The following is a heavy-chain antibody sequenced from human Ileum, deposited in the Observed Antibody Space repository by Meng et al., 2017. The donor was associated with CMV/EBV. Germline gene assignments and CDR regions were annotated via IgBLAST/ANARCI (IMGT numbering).Heavy chain of an antibody. CDR1: GYSFNSYY. CDR3: ARRDCSGSSCFYVY. Sequence: QGQRVQVGAGVKKPGASVKVSCKASGYSFNSYYMHWVRQAPGQGLEWLGIINPSAGSTTYAQRFQGRVTMTGDTSTGTFYMELSSLTFEDTAVYYCARRDCSGSSCFYVYWGQGTLVTVSS. V-gene: IGHV1-46*02. J-gene: IGHJ4*02. D-gene: IGHD2-15*01. CDR2: INPSAGST.